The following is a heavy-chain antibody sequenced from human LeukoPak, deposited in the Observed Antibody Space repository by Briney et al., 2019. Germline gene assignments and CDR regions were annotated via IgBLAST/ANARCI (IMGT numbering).Heavy chain of an antibody. J-gene: IGHJ4*02. CDR1: GYTFTGNF. Sequence: ASVKVSCKASGYTFTGNFMHWVRQAPGQGLEWMGWINPNSGVTNYAQKFQGRVTMTRDMSISTAYMELSRLRSDDTAVYYCARSPDILTGENFDYWGQGTLVTVSS. CDR3: ARSPDILTGENFDY. CDR2: INPNSGVT. D-gene: IGHD3-9*01. V-gene: IGHV1-2*02.